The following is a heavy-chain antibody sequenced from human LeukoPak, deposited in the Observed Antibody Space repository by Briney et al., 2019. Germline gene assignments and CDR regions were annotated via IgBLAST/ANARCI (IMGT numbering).Heavy chain of an antibody. Sequence: SGTLSLACTVSGGCISSYYWSWIRQPPGKGLEWIGYIYYSGSTNYNPSLKSRVTISVDTSKNQFSLKLSAVTAADTAVYYWAGGYTTSFNSWGPGTLAPVSS. J-gene: IGHJ5*01. V-gene: IGHV4-59*01. CDR1: GGCISSYY. CDR2: IYYSGST. D-gene: IGHD6-13*01. CDR3: AGGYTTSFNS.